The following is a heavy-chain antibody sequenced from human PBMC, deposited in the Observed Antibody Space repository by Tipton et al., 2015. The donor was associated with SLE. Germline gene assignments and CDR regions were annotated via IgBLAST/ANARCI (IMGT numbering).Heavy chain of an antibody. Sequence: TLSLTCTVSGGSVSTTNYYWGWIRQPPGKGLEWIGSISYSGSTYYNASLKSRVTSFVDTSKNQFSLKLSSVTAADTAVYYCARGPSIISRLDYWGQGTLVTVSS. CDR3: ARGPSIISRLDY. CDR1: GGSVSTTNYY. CDR2: ISYSGST. V-gene: IGHV4-39*01. J-gene: IGHJ4*02.